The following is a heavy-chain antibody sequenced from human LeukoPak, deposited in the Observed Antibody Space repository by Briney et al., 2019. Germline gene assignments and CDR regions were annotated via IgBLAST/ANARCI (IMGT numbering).Heavy chain of an antibody. CDR3: ARDRGSSSGSKTRQPYY. J-gene: IGHJ4*02. CDR2: ISAYNGNT. Sequence: ASVKVSCTASGYTFTSYGIRWVRQAPGQGLEWMGWISAYNGNTNYAQKLQGRVTMTTDTSTSTAYMELRSLRSDDTAVYYCARDRGSSSGSKTRQPYYWGQGTLVTVSS. CDR1: GYTFTSYG. D-gene: IGHD6-19*01. V-gene: IGHV1-18*01.